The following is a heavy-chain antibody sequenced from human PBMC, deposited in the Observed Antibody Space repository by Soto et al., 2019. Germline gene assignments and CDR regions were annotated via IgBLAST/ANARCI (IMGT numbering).Heavy chain of an antibody. CDR3: ARAGKDIVVVPAAPGLYYYYMDV. CDR1: GGSFSGYY. J-gene: IGHJ6*03. V-gene: IGHV4-34*01. CDR2: INHSGST. D-gene: IGHD2-2*01. Sequence: QVQLQQWGAGLLKPSETLSLTCAVYGGSFSGYYWSWIRQPPGKGLEWIGEINHSGSTNYNPSLKSRVTISVDTSKNQFSLKLSFVTAADTAVYYCARAGKDIVVVPAAPGLYYYYMDVWGKGTTVTVSS.